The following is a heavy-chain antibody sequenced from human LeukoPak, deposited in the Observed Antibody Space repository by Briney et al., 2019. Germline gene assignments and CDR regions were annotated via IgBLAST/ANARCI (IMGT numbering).Heavy chain of an antibody. V-gene: IGHV3-30*18. CDR1: GFTFSSYC. Sequence: GRSLRLSCAACGFTFSSYCLHWVRQAPGKGREGVAVISYDGSNKYYADSVKGRFNIFRDNSKNTLYLQMTSLRAEDTAVYYCAKGLYCSGGSCYVYWGQGTLVTVPS. CDR2: ISYDGSNK. D-gene: IGHD2-15*01. CDR3: AKGLYCSGGSCYVY. J-gene: IGHJ4*02.